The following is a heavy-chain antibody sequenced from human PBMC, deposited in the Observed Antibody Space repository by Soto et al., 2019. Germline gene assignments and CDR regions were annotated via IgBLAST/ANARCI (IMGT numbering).Heavy chain of an antibody. J-gene: IGHJ4*02. CDR1: GFNFISYA. Sequence: EVQLLESGGGLVQPGGSLRLSCAASGFNFISYAMNWVRQAPGKGLECVSDISASGSSTYYADSVKGRFTISRDNSKNTIYLQMNGVSAEDTGVYYCAKGGYCSTSICYTGFDYWGQGTLVTVSS. V-gene: IGHV3-23*01. D-gene: IGHD2-2*02. CDR2: ISASGSST. CDR3: AKGGYCSTSICYTGFDY.